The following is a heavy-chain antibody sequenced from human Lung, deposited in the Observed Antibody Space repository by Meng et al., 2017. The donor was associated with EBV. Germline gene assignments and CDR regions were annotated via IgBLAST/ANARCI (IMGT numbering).Heavy chain of an antibody. D-gene: IGHD3-22*01. CDR1: GYTFTSYA. V-gene: IGHV7-4-1*02. CDR2: INTNTGNP. J-gene: IGHJ4*02. CDR3: ARGDYYDSSGLDY. Sequence: VDLVHSVSEVKQPGASVTVYCKASGYTFTSYAMNWVRQAPGQGLEWMGWINTNTGNPTYAQGFTGRFVFSLDTSVSTAYLQISSLKAEDTAVYYCARGDYYDSSGLDYWGQGTLVTVSS.